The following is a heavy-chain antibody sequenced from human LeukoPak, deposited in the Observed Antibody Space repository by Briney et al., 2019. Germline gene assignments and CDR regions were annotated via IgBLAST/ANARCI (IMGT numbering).Heavy chain of an antibody. CDR3: ARQTGYENYYYYGMDV. V-gene: IGHV4-39*01. CDR2: LFSSGST. Sequence: SETLSLTCAVPGGSISSSSYYWGWIRQPPGKGLEWIGSLFSSGSTYYNPSLKSRVTISVDTSKNQFSLRLTAVTAADTAVYYCARQTGYENYYYYGMDVWGQGTTVTVSS. D-gene: IGHD1-14*01. CDR1: GGSISSSSYY. J-gene: IGHJ6*02.